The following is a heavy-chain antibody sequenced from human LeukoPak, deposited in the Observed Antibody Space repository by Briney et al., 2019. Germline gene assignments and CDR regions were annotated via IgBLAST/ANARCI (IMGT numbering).Heavy chain of an antibody. CDR3: ARGGHSYGYFPPEH. D-gene: IGHD5-18*01. CDR2: ISYDGSNK. V-gene: IGHV3-30-3*01. J-gene: IGHJ4*02. Sequence: GRSLRLSCAASGFTFSSYAMHWVRQAPGKGLEWVAVISYDGSNKYYADSVKGRFTISRDNSKNTLYLQMNSRRAEDTAVYYCARGGHSYGYFPPEHWGQGTLVTVSS. CDR1: GFTFSSYA.